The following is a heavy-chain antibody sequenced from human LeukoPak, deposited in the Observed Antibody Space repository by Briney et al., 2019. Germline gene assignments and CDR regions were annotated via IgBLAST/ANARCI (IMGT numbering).Heavy chain of an antibody. J-gene: IGHJ6*02. CDR1: GGSFGGYY. CDR3: ARGRRGYYYYYGMDV. CDR2: INHSGST. Sequence: PSETLSLTCAVYGGSFGGYYWSWIRQPPGKGLEWIGEINHSGSTNYNPSLKSRVTISVDTSKNQFSLKLSSVTAADTAVYYCARGRRGYYYYYGMDVWGQGTTVTVSS. V-gene: IGHV4-34*01.